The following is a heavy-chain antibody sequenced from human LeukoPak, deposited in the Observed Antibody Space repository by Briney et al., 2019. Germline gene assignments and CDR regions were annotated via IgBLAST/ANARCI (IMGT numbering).Heavy chain of an antibody. D-gene: IGHD5-18*01. CDR1: GFTFSSYG. V-gene: IGHV3-30*18. CDR3: AKDSSGGYSYGQYFDY. J-gene: IGHJ4*02. CDR2: ISYDGSNK. Sequence: GGSLRLSCAASGFTFSSYGMHWVRQAPGKGLEWVAVISYDGSNKYYADSVKGRFTISRDNSKNTLYLHMNSLRAEDTAVYYCAKDSSGGYSYGQYFDYWGQGTLVTVSS.